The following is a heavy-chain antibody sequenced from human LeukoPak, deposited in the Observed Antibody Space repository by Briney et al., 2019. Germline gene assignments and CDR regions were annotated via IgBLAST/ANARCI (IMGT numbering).Heavy chain of an antibody. D-gene: IGHD3-22*01. CDR1: GFTFSSYG. J-gene: IGHJ4*02. Sequence: GGSLRLSCAASGFTFSSYGMHWVRQAPGKGLEWVAVISYDGSNKYYADSVKGRFTISRDNSKNTLYLQMNSLRAEDTAVYYCAKSHYDSSPGAFDYWGQGTLVTVSS. V-gene: IGHV3-30*18. CDR2: ISYDGSNK. CDR3: AKSHYDSSPGAFDY.